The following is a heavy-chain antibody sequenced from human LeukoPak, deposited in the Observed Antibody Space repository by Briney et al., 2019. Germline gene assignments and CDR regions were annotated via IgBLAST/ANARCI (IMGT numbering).Heavy chain of an antibody. CDR2: IIPIFGTA. CDR1: GGAFSSYA. Sequence: SVKVSCKASGGAFSSYAISWVRQAPGQGLEWMGGIIPIFGTANYAQKFQGRVTITADESTSTAYMELSSLRSEDTAVYYCARKGRGPCGGDCYGYAEYFQHWGQGPLVTVSS. D-gene: IGHD2-21*02. V-gene: IGHV1-69*13. CDR3: ARKGRGPCGGDCYGYAEYFQH. J-gene: IGHJ1*01.